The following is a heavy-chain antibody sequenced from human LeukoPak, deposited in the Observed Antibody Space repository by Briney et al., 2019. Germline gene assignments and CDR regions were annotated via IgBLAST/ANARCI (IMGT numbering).Heavy chain of an antibody. Sequence: PSETLSLTCTVSGGSITSGDYYWSWLRQPPGKGLEWIGYIYYSGSTNYNPSLKSRVTISVDTSKNQFSLKLSSVTAADTAVYYCARGGYYYDSSGYPPKYYFDYWGQGTLVTVSS. V-gene: IGHV4-61*08. CDR3: ARGGYYYDSSGYPPKYYFDY. D-gene: IGHD3-22*01. CDR2: IYYSGST. CDR1: GGSITSGDYY. J-gene: IGHJ4*02.